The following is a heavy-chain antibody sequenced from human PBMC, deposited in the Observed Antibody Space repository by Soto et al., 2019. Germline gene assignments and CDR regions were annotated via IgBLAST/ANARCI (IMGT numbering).Heavy chain of an antibody. CDR1: GFSLSTGGVG. CDR2: IYWDDDK. J-gene: IGHJ6*02. V-gene: IGHV2-5*05. CDR3: AHSRCGGDCLRSYSSHYYYGMDV. D-gene: IGHD2-21*02. Sequence: QITLKESGPTLVNPTQTLTLTCTFSGFSLSTGGVGVGWIRQPPGKALEWLALIYWDDDKRYGPSLKSRLPVTKDTSKSQXXLXIXXMDPVDPAPCYCAHSRCGGDCLRSYSSHYYYGMDVWGQGTTVTVSS.